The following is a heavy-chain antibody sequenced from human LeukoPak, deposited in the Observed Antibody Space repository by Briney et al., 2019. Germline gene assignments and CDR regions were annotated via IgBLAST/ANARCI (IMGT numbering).Heavy chain of an antibody. J-gene: IGHJ4*02. CDR3: AKDLWSGSHYPFDS. V-gene: IGHV3-23*01. CDR2: ISAGGGST. D-gene: IGHD1-26*01. CDR1: GFTFMSYG. Sequence: GGSLRLSCAASGFTFMSYGISWVRQAPGKGLEWVSGISAGGGSTYYADSVKGRFTLSRDNSKNTLSLQMNSLRAEDTAIYYCAKDLWSGSHYPFDSWGQGTLVTVSS.